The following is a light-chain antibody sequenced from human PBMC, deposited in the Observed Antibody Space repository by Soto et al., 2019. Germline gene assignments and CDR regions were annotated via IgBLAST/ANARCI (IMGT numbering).Light chain of an antibody. J-gene: IGKJ5*01. CDR2: GAS. Sequence: EIVMTQSPATLSVSPGERATLSCRASQSIRINVGWYQQRPGRAPRLLIYGASTRATGIPARFSGSGSGTEFTLTISSLDSEDSAVYYYQQDNSWRQITFGQGTRLEIK. CDR3: QQDNSWRQIT. V-gene: IGKV3-15*01. CDR1: QSIRIN.